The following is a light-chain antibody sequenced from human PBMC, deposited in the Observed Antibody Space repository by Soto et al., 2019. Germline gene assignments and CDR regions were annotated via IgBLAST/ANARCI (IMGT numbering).Light chain of an antibody. J-gene: IGKJ5*01. CDR2: SAS. V-gene: IGKV3-11*01. Sequence: EIMMTQSPAAVSVSPGGRATHSCRASQSISDTLAWYQQKPGQAPRLLIYSASRGATGFPARFSGSGSGTDFTLTISSLEPEDAAVYYCQQRSNWPPISFGQGSRLEI. CDR1: QSISDT. CDR3: QQRSNWPPIS.